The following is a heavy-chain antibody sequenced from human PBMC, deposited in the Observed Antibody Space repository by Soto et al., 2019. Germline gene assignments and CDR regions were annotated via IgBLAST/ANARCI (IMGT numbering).Heavy chain of an antibody. CDR2: IYYSGST. CDR1: GVSISSYY. Sequence: SETLSLTCTVSGVSISSYYWSWIRQPPGKGLEWIGYIYYSGSTNYNPSLKSRVTISVDTSKNQFSLKLSSVTAADTAVYYCARVIEWFGELLSPFDPWGQGTLVTVSS. V-gene: IGHV4-59*01. D-gene: IGHD3-10*01. CDR3: ARVIEWFGELLSPFDP. J-gene: IGHJ5*02.